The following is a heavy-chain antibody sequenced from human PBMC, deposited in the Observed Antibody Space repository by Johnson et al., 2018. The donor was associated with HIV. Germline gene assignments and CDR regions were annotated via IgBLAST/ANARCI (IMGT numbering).Heavy chain of an antibody. J-gene: IGHJ3*02. CDR1: GFTFDDYG. D-gene: IGHD6-13*01. CDR3: ASSQPAAAGIPRWAFDI. Sequence: VQLVESGGGVVRPGGSLRLSCAASGFTFDDYGMSWVRQAPGKGLEWVSGLNWNGGSTGYADSVKGRFTISRDNAKNSRFLQMNSLRAEDTAVYYCASSQPAAAGIPRWAFDIWGQGTMVTVSS. V-gene: IGHV3-20*04. CDR2: LNWNGGST.